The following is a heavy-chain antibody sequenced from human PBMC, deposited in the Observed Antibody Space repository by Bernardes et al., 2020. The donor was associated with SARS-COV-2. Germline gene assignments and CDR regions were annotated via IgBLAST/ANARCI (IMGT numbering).Heavy chain of an antibody. Sequence: GGSLRLSCAASGFTFSSYSMNWVRQAPGKGLEWVSYISSRNKPNGYTTEYAASVKGRFIVSRDDLRNILFLQMNSLKIEDTAVYYCGRGAWNDAAFDIWGQGTMVTVSS. CDR3: GRGAWNDAAFDI. CDR2: SRNKPNGYTT. D-gene: IGHD1-1*01. CDR1: GFTFSSYS. J-gene: IGHJ3*02. V-gene: IGHV3-72*01.